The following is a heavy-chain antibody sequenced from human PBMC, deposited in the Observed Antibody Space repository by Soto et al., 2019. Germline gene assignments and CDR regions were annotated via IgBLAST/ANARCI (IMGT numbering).Heavy chain of an antibody. CDR3: ARDYYDSSGYYYYYYGMDV. D-gene: IGHD3-22*01. V-gene: IGHV4-31*03. CDR1: GGSISSGGYY. Sequence: KPSETLSLTCTVSGGSISSGGYYWSWIRQHPGKGLEWIGYIYYSGSTYYNPSLKSRVTISVDTSKNQFSLKLSSVTAADTAVYYCARDYYDSSGYYYYYYGMDVWGQGTTVTVSS. CDR2: IYYSGST. J-gene: IGHJ6*02.